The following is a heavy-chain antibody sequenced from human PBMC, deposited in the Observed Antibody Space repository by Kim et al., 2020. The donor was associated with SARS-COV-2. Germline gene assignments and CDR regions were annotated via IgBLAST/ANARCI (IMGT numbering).Heavy chain of an antibody. CDR2: IYYSGNT. D-gene: IGHD6-19*01. Sequence: SETLSLTCTVSGGSISSSSYYWGWIRQPPGKGLEWIGNIYYSGNTYYNPSLKSRVTISVDTSKNQFSLKLSSVTAADTAVYYCARLPGIAVAGTRSFDYWGQGTLVTVSS. CDR1: GGSISSSSYY. J-gene: IGHJ4*02. V-gene: IGHV4-39*01. CDR3: ARLPGIAVAGTRSFDY.